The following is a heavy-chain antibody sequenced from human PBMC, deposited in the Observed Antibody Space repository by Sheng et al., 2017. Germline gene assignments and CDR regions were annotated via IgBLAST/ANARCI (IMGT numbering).Heavy chain of an antibody. CDR2: VDPEDGQT. D-gene: IGHD3-16*01. CDR1: GSTFTDYF. V-gene: IGHV1-69-2*01. CDR3: ARRLGTSAYYYFDY. J-gene: IGHJ4*02. Sequence: EVQLVQSGAELKKPGATVKISCKVSGSTFTDYFIHWVRQAPGKGLEWMGLVDPEDGQTMYAEMFQGRVTLTVETSADTAYVELSSLRSEDTAFYYCARRLGTSAYYYFDYWGQGTLVTVSS.